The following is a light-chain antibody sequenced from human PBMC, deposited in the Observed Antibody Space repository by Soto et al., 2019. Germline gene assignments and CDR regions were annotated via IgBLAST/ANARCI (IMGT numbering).Light chain of an antibody. CDR2: GAS. J-gene: IGKJ2*01. CDR1: QSVSSNY. V-gene: IGKV3-20*01. CDR3: QQYGTSLLYT. Sequence: EIVLTQSPGTLSLSPGERATLSCRASQSVSSNYLAWYQQKPGQAPRLLIYGASSRATGIPDRFSGSGSGTDFTLTISRLEPEDFAVYYCQQYGTSLLYTFVQGTKLEI.